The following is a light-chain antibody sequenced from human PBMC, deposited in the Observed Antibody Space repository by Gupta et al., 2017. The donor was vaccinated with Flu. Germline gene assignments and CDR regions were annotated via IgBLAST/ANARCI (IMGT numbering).Light chain of an antibody. Sequence: EIVLTQSPGTLSLSPGERATLSCRASQSVSSSYLAWYQQKPGQAPRLLIYGASSRATGIPDRFSRSASGTDFTLTISRLDPEDFAVYYCQQYGSSPVTFGQGTKVEIK. CDR3: QQYGSSPVT. J-gene: IGKJ1*01. CDR2: GAS. V-gene: IGKV3-20*01. CDR1: QSVSSSY.